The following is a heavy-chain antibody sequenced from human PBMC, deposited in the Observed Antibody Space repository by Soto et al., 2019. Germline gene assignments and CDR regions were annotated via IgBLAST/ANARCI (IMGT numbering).Heavy chain of an antibody. J-gene: IGHJ4*02. CDR1: GYTFTGYY. CDR2: INPNSGGT. Sequence: QVQLVQSGAEVKKPGASVKVSCKASGYTFTGYYMHWVRQAPGQGLEWMGWINPNSGGTNYAQKFQGWVTMTRDTSISTAYMELSRLRSDDTAVYYCARSPYYYDSSGYSDFDYWGQGTLVTVSS. V-gene: IGHV1-2*04. CDR3: ARSPYYYDSSGYSDFDY. D-gene: IGHD3-22*01.